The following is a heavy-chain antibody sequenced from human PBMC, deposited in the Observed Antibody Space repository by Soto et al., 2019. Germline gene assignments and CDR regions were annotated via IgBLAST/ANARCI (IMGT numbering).Heavy chain of an antibody. D-gene: IGHD2-8*01. CDR1: GASISSRDHY. J-gene: IGHJ4*02. CDR2: IDYNGVT. CDR3: GRVMIGTSRHTDSDY. V-gene: IGHV4-39*01. Sequence: SETLSLTCTVSGASISSRDHYWGWIRQAPGKGLEGIGNIDYNGVTYYNPSLKSRVTVSKDTSKNQFSLKVASVTAADTAIYYCGRVMIGTSRHTDSDYWGQGTQVTVPQ.